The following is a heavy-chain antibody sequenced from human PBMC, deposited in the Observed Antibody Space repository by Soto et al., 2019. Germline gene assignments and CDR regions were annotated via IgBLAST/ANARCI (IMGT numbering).Heavy chain of an antibody. Sequence: QVHLVQSGAEVKKPGASVKVSCKGSGYAFTTYGITWVRQAPGQGLEWMGWISAHNGNTNYAQKLQGRVTVTRDTXXXXXXXXXXSLRSXDTAXYYCARGRYGDYWGQGALVTVSS. CDR1: GYAFTTYG. D-gene: IGHD1-1*01. J-gene: IGHJ4*02. V-gene: IGHV1-18*01. CDR2: ISAHNGNT. CDR3: ARGRYGDY.